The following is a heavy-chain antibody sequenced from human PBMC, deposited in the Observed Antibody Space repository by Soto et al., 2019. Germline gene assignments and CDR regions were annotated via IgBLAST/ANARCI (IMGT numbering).Heavy chain of an antibody. V-gene: IGHV3-30*18. CDR3: AKDRGSSWYRYYYYYGMDV. CDR2: ISYDGSNK. D-gene: IGHD6-13*01. CDR1: GFTFSSYG. Sequence: QVQLVESGGGVVQPGRSLRLSCAASGFTFSSYGMHWVRQAPGKGLEWVAVISYDGSNKYYADSVKGRFTISRDNSKNTLDLQMNSLRAEDTAVYYCAKDRGSSWYRYYYYYGMDVWGQGTTVTVSS. J-gene: IGHJ6*02.